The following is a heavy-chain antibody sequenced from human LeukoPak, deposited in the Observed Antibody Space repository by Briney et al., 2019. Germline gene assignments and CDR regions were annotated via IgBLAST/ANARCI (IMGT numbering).Heavy chain of an antibody. D-gene: IGHD3-22*01. CDR2: VSDYGSV. CDR1: GGSFTNYF. J-gene: IGHJ4*02. V-gene: IGHV4-34*01. Sequence: SETLSLTCAVYGGSFTNYFWSWVRQSPGKGLEWIGEVSDYGSVNYNPSLQSRVTISLDTSKNHFSLKVSSMTAADTAVYYCARRRVTVIVVSTFDSWGQGTLVTVSS. CDR3: ARRRVTVIVVSTFDS.